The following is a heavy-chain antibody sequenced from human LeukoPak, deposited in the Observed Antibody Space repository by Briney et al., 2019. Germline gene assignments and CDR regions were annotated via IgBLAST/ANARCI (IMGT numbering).Heavy chain of an antibody. CDR1: AGSFRGYY. CDR3: ARGSHTYYDKAPVDY. Sequence: SETLSLTCAVYAGSFRGYYWSWIRPPPGTMLEWTGQVNHSGSASYNPSLKSRVTISVDTSKSQFSLKLSSVTATDTAIYYCARGSHTYYDKAPVDYWGQGTLVTVSS. D-gene: IGHD3-16*01. J-gene: IGHJ4*02. V-gene: IGHV4-34*01. CDR2: VNHSGSA.